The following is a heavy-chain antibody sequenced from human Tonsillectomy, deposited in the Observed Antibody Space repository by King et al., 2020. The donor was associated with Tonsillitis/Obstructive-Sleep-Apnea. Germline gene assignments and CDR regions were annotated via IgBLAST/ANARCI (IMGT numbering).Heavy chain of an antibody. V-gene: IGHV3-73*01. Sequence: VQLVQSGGGLVQPGGSLKLSCAASGFTFSGSAMHWVRQASGKGLEWVGHIRSKANSYATAYAASVKGRFTISRDDSKKTAYLQINSLKTEDTAVYYCSSPGWGVSPSIDSFDYWGQGTLVTVSS. J-gene: IGHJ4*02. CDR3: SSPGWGVSPSIDSFDY. CDR1: GFTFSGSA. CDR2: IRSKANSYAT. D-gene: IGHD6-6*01.